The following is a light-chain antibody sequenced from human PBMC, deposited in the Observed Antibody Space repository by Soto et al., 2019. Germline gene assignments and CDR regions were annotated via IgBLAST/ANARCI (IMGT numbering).Light chain of an antibody. Sequence: QSALTQPASVSGSPGQSITICCTGSGRDIGAYDYVSWYQQHPGKAPKLLIYGVNNRPSGVSYRFSASKSAFTASLTISGLQAEDEAHYYCSSYTTSYFYVFGPGTKLTVL. CDR3: SSYTTSYFYV. J-gene: IGLJ1*01. V-gene: IGLV2-14*01. CDR2: GVN. CDR1: GRDIGAYDY.